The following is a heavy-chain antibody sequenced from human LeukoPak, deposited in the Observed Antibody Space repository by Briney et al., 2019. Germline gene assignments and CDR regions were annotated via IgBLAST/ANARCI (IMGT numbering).Heavy chain of an antibody. V-gene: IGHV4-39*01. CDR1: GGSISSSSYY. J-gene: IGHJ4*02. CDR2: IYYSGST. CDR3: ASTGYSYGQNFDY. D-gene: IGHD5-18*01. Sequence: SETLSLTCTVSGGSISSSSYYWGWIRQPPGKGLEWIGSIYYSGSTYYNPSLKSRVTISVDTSKNQFSLKLSSVTAADTAVYYCASTGYSYGQNFDYWGQGTLVTVSS.